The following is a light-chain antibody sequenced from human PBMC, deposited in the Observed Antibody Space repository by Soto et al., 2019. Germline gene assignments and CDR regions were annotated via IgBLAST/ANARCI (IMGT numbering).Light chain of an antibody. CDR1: QSAISN. Sequence: EIVRTQSPTTLYVSAGERVTLSCRASQSAISNLAWYQQKPGQTPRLLIYDASTRATDIPARFSGSGSGTDFTLTISSLLSEDFAVYYCHQYYKWPLTFGGGT. CDR3: HQYYKWPLT. J-gene: IGKJ4*01. CDR2: DAS. V-gene: IGKV3-15*01.